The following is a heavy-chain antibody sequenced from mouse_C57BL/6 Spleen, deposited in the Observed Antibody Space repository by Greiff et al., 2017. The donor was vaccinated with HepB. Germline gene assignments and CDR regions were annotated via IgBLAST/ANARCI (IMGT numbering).Heavy chain of an antibody. Sequence: EVQLQESGPGMVKPSQSLSLTCTVTGYSITSGYDWHWIRHFPGNKLEWMGYISYSGSTNYNPSLKSRISITRDTSKNHFFLKLNSVTTEDTATYYCARDGRGDGAMDYWGQGTSVTVSS. V-gene: IGHV3-1*01. CDR2: ISYSGST. CDR1: GYSITSGYD. CDR3: ARDGRGDGAMDY. D-gene: IGHD2-3*01. J-gene: IGHJ4*01.